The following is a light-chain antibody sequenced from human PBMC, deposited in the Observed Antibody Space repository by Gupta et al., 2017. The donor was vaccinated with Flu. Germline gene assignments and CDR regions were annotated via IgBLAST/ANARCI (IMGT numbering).Light chain of an antibody. CDR1: QNINTW. CDR3: QQDSTHSYT. J-gene: IGKJ2*01. Sequence: DIQMTQSPSVLSVSVGDRVTITCRASQNINTWLAWYQQKPGKAPKLLMYKASTLHDGVPSRFSGRGSGTQFTLTISSLEPDDFATYYCQQDSTHSYTFGQGTKLDI. CDR2: KAS. V-gene: IGKV1-5*03.